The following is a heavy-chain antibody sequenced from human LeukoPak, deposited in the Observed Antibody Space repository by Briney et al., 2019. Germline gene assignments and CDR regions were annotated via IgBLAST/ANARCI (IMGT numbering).Heavy chain of an antibody. CDR2: IYDSGST. CDR1: GGSFSGYY. V-gene: IGHV4-59*01. CDR3: ARDRGERGAAIDY. J-gene: IGHJ4*02. Sequence: PSETLSLTCAVYGGSFSGYYWSWIRQPPGKGLEWIGYIYDSGSTNYNPSLKSRVTISVDTSKKQFSLKLNSVTAADTAVYYCARDRGERGAAIDYWGQGTLVTVSS. D-gene: IGHD2-2*01.